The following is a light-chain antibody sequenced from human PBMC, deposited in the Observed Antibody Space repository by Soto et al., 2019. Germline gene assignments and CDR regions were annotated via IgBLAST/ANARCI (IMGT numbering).Light chain of an antibody. CDR3: QKYNSAPQT. J-gene: IGKJ3*01. CDR1: QSIYSS. CDR2: AAS. V-gene: IGKV1-27*01. Sequence: DIQMTQSPSSLSASVGDRVTITCRASQSIYSSLNWYHQKPGKAPKLLIYAASTLQSGVPSRFSGSGSGTDFTLTISSLQPEDVATYYCQKYNSAPQTFGPGTKVDIK.